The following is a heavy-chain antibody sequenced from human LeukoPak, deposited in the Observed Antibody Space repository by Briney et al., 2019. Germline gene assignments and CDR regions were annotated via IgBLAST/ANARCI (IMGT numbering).Heavy chain of an antibody. CDR1: GFTFTTYT. J-gene: IGHJ4*02. CDR3: ARSRGNDY. V-gene: IGHV3-48*02. CDR2: ISSTSSTI. Sequence: PRGSLRLSCAASGFTFTTYTMNWVRQAPGKGLEWISYISSTSSTIEYADSVKGRFTISRDNAKNSLYLQMNSLRDEDTAVYYCARSRGNDYWGQGTLVTVSS.